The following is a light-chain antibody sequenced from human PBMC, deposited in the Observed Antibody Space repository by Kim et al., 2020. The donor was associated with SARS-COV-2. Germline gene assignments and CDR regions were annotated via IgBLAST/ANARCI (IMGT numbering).Light chain of an antibody. Sequence: GQSCTYSCTGTSSDVGTYNRVSWYQQPPGTAPKLMIYEVSNRPSGVPDRFSGSKSGNTASLTISGLQAEDEADYYCSSYTSSNTGVFGGGTQLTVL. CDR2: EVS. CDR3: SSYTSSNTGV. CDR1: SSDVGTYNR. V-gene: IGLV2-18*02. J-gene: IGLJ3*02.